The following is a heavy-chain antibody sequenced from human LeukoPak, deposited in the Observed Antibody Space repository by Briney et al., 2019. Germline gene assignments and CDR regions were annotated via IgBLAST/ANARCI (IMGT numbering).Heavy chain of an antibody. V-gene: IGHV1-8*03. CDR1: GYTFTSYD. J-gene: IGHJ5*02. CDR3: ARDSVPTSGFDP. Sequence: ASVKVSCKASGYTFTSYDINWVRQATGQGLEWMGWMNPNSGNTGYAQKFQGRVTITRNTSISTAYMELSSLRSEDTAVYYCARDSVPTSGFDPWGQGTLVTVSS. CDR2: MNPNSGNT. D-gene: IGHD3-16*01.